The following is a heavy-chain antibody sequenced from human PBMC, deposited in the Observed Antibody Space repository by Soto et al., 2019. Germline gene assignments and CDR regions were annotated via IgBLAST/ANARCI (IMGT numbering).Heavy chain of an antibody. J-gene: IGHJ5*02. CDR3: ARPIQLWFGWFDP. Sequence: PSETLSLTCTVSGGSISSSSYYWGWIRQPPGKGLEWIGSSYYSGSTYYNPSLKSRVTISVDTSKNQFSLKLSSVTAADTAVYYSARPIQLWFGWFDPWGQGTLVTVSS. V-gene: IGHV4-39*01. D-gene: IGHD5-18*01. CDR1: GGSISSSSYY. CDR2: SYYSGST.